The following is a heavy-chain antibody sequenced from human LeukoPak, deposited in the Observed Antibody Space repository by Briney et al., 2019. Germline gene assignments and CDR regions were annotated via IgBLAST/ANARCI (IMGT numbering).Heavy chain of an antibody. CDR1: GFTFSSYS. D-gene: IGHD1-26*01. J-gene: IGHJ3*01. V-gene: IGHV3-21*01. Sequence: GGSLRLSCAASGFTFSSYSMNWVRQAPGKGLEWVSSISSSSSYIYYADSVKGRFTISRDNAKNSLYLQMNSLRAEDTAVYYCAREKREQGPFDVWGQGTMVTVSS. CDR2: ISSSSSYI. CDR3: AREKREQGPFDV.